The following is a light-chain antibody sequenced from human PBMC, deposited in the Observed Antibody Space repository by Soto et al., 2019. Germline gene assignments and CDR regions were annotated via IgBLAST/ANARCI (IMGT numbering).Light chain of an antibody. Sequence: QPVLTQSPSASASLGASVKFTCTLSSGHSTYAITWHQQQPEKGPRYLMKLNNDGSHTRGDGIPDRFSGSSSGAERYLTISSLQSEDEADYYCQTWGNGIVVFGEGTKLTVL. CDR1: SGHSTYA. CDR2: LNNDGSH. CDR3: QTWGNGIVV. J-gene: IGLJ3*02. V-gene: IGLV4-69*01.